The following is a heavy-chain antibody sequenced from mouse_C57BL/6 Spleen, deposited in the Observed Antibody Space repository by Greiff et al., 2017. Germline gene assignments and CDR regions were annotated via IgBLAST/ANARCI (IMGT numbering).Heavy chain of an antibody. Sequence: VQLQQSGPELVKPGDSVKISCKASGYSFTGYFMNWVMQSHGKSLEWIGRINPYNGDTFYNQKFKGKATLTVDKSSSTAHMELRSLTSEDSAVYYCARDDYDGENYFDYWGQGTTLTVSS. J-gene: IGHJ2*01. CDR1: GYSFTGYF. V-gene: IGHV1-20*01. CDR3: ARDDYDGENYFDY. D-gene: IGHD2-4*01. CDR2: INPYNGDT.